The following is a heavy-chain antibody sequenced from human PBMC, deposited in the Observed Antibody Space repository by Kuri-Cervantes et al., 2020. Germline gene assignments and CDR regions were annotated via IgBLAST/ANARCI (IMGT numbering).Heavy chain of an antibody. D-gene: IGHD3-10*01. J-gene: IGHJ6*02. V-gene: IGHV1-3*02. CDR3: ARLSYYGSGSYWGPLDV. CDR1: GYTFTSYA. Sequence: GESLKISCKASGYTFTSYAMHWVRQAPGQRLEWMGWSNAGNGNTKYSQEFQGRVTITRDTSASTAYMELSSLRSEDTAVYYCARLSYYGSGSYWGPLDVWGQGTTVTVSS. CDR2: SNAGNGNT.